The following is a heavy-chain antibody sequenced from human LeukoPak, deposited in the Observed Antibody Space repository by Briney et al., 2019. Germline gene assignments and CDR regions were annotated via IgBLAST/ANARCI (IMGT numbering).Heavy chain of an antibody. Sequence: PGGSLRLSCAASGFTFSSYAMSWVRQAPGKGLEWVSAISGSGGSTYYADSVKGRFTISRDNSKNTLYLQMNSLRAEDTAVYYCAKDAFRRRGPAAISDGGMGVRGLGAWYYFDYWGQGTLVTVSS. J-gene: IGHJ4*02. CDR1: GFTFSSYA. V-gene: IGHV3-23*01. D-gene: IGHD2-2*01. CDR2: ISGSGGST. CDR3: AKDAFRRRGPAAISDGGMGVRGLGAWYYFDY.